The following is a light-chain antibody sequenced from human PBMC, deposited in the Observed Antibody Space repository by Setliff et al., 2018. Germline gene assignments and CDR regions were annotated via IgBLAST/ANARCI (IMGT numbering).Light chain of an antibody. V-gene: IGLV2-14*03. CDR1: SSDVGAYNF. CDR3: SAYTSSSTYV. CDR2: DVT. J-gene: IGLJ1*01. Sequence: QSALTQPASVSGSPGQSITISCSGTSSDVGAYNFVSWYQQHPGKAPKLMIHDVTNRPSGVSHRFSGSKSGNTASLTISGLQAEDEADYYCSAYTSSSTYVFGTGTKGTVL.